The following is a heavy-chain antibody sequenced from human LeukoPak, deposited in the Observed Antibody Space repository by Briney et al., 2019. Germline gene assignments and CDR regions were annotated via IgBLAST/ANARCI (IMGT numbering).Heavy chain of an antibody. CDR2: IYYSGST. CDR3: ARGYCSSTSCYFDY. J-gene: IGHJ4*02. Sequence: PSETLSLTCTVSGGSISSGDYYWSWTRQPPGKGLEWIGYIYYSGSTYYSPSLKSRVTISVDTSKNQFSLKLSSVTAADTAVYYCARGYCSSTSCYFDYWGQGTLVTVSS. CDR1: GGSISSGDYY. D-gene: IGHD2-2*01. V-gene: IGHV4-30-4*08.